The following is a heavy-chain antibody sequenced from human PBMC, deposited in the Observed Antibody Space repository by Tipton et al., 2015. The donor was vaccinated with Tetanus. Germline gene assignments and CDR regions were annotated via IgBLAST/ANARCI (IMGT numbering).Heavy chain of an antibody. CDR1: GGSFTDFY. V-gene: IGHV4-34*01. CDR3: ARVLPVNRAG. CDR2: INHSGTA. Sequence: GLVKPSETLSLTCAVSGGSFTDFYWSWIRQVPGQGLVWIGEINHSGTANKNPSLKSRVTMSVDTSNRQFSVRLTSVTAADTAVYYCARVLPVNRAGWGQGTLVTVSS. D-gene: IGHD4-17*01. J-gene: IGHJ4*02.